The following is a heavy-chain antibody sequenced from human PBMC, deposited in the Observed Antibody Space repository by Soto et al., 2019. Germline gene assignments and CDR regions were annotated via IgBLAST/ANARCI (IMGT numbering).Heavy chain of an antibody. CDR1: GFTFRSYS. J-gene: IGHJ4*02. V-gene: IGHV5-51*01. Sequence: GESLKISCKASGFTFRSYSLGWVRHMPGKGLQWMGNIFSSDSSAKYSPSFVGRVTISVDRSIDTAYLQWNSLKASDTATYYCGTWRGSSWFDYWGAGTLVTVPS. CDR3: GTWRGSSWFDY. D-gene: IGHD2-2*01. CDR2: IFSSDSSA.